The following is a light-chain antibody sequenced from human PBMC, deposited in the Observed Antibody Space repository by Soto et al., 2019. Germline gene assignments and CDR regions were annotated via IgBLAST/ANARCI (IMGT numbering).Light chain of an antibody. J-gene: IGKJ4*01. CDR1: QGMNNY. CDR2: AAS. CDR3: QQFNSYPPA. Sequence: QLTQSPSSLSASVGGRVTIACRASQGMNNYLAWYQQKPGEAPKLLIYAASTLQSGVPSRFSGSGSGTDFTLTISNLQPEDFATYYCQQFNSYPPAFGGGTKVDIK. V-gene: IGKV1-9*01.